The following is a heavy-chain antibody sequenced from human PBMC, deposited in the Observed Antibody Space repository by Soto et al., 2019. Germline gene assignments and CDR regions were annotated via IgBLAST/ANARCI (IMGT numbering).Heavy chain of an antibody. CDR1: GFTFSSYA. D-gene: IGHD3-3*01. Sequence: PGGSLRLSCAASGFTFSSYAMSWVRQAPGKGLEWVSAISGSGGSTYYADSVKGRFTISRDNSKNTLYLQMNSLRAEDTAVYYCAKRPYYDFWSGYHDAFDIWGQETMVTVSS. CDR3: AKRPYYDFWSGYHDAFDI. J-gene: IGHJ3*02. CDR2: ISGSGGST. V-gene: IGHV3-23*01.